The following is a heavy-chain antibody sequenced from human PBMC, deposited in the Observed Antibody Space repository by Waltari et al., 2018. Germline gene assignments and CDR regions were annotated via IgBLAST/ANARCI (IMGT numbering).Heavy chain of an antibody. CDR1: GGSISSSY. CDR3: ARDVLCGGDCYSDAFDI. D-gene: IGHD2-21*01. CDR2: IYYSGST. J-gene: IGHJ3*02. Sequence: QVQLQESGPGLVKPSETLSLTCTVSGGSISSSYWSWIRQTPGKGLEWIGYIYYSGSTNYNPSLKSRVTISVDTSKNQFSLKLSSVTAADTAVYYCARDVLCGGDCYSDAFDIWGQGTMVTVSS. V-gene: IGHV4-59*01.